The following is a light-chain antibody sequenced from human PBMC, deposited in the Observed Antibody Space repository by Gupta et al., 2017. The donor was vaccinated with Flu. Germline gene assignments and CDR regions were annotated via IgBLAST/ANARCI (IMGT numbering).Light chain of an antibody. CDR1: QRVTSNY. Sequence: ERATLSCRASQRVTSNYLAWYQQKPGQAPRLLIYGASNRASGIPDRFSGSGSGADFTLTISRLQPEDFAVFYCQQYGSSPWTFGQGTKVEI. CDR2: GAS. J-gene: IGKJ1*01. CDR3: QQYGSSPWT. V-gene: IGKV3-20*01.